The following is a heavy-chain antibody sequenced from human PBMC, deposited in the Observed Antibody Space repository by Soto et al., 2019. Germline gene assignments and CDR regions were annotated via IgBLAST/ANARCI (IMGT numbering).Heavy chain of an antibody. V-gene: IGHV4-31*03. CDR2: IYYSGST. J-gene: IGHJ6*02. CDR3: ARGGIVVVPADYYYYGMDV. CDR1: GGSISSGGHY. D-gene: IGHD2-2*01. Sequence: QVQLQESGPGLVKPSQTLSLTCTVSGGSISSGGHYWSWIRQHPGKGLEWIGYIYYSGSTYYNPSLKSRVTISVDTSKNQFSLKLSSVTAADTAVYYCARGGIVVVPADYYYYGMDVWGQGTTVTVSS.